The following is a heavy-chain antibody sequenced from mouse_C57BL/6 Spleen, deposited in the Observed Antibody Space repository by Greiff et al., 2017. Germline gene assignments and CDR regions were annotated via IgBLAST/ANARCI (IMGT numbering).Heavy chain of an antibody. Sequence: VQLQQPGTELVKPGASVKLSCKASGYTFTSYWMHWVKQRPGQGLEWIGNINPSNGGTNYNEKFKSKATLTVDKSSSTAYMQLSSLTYEDTAVYYCARNHYSDAMDDGGQGTSVNVSS. CDR1: GYTFTSYW. D-gene: IGHD2-12*01. J-gene: IGHJ4*01. V-gene: IGHV1-53*01. CDR3: ARNHYSDAMDD. CDR2: INPSNGGT.